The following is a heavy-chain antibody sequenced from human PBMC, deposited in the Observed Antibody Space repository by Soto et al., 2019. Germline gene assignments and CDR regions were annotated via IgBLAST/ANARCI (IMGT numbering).Heavy chain of an antibody. CDR2: THNSGST. D-gene: IGHD4-17*01. V-gene: IGHV4-59*01. J-gene: IGHJ3*02. CDR1: GGSISSYY. CDR3: ARVVYGGNSLGVFDI. Sequence: QVQLQESGPGLVKPSETLSLTCSVSGGSISSYYLTWIRQPPGEGLEWISYTHNSGSTNYNPSLKSRFTIPVDASNNQFSLKLSSVTAADTAVYYCARVVYGGNSLGVFDIWGQGTLVTVSS.